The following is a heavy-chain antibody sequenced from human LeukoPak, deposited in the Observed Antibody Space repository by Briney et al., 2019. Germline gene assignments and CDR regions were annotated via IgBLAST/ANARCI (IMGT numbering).Heavy chain of an antibody. CDR3: ARAFYCSGGSCYYAVDI. CDR1: VYTFTSYD. J-gene: IGHJ3*02. V-gene: IGHV1-8*01. CDR2: MNPNSGNT. D-gene: IGHD2-15*01. Sequence: ASVKVSCKASVYTFTSYDINWVRQATGQGLEWMGWMNPNSGNTGYAQKFQGRVTMTRNTSISTAYMELSSLRSEDTAVYYCARAFYCSGGSCYYAVDIWGQGTMVTVSS.